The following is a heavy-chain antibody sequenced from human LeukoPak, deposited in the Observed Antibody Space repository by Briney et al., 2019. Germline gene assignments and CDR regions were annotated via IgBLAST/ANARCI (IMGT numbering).Heavy chain of an antibody. CDR3: ARPTLTLYSSSPFDY. CDR1: GYSFTNYW. Sequence: GESLKISCKGSGYSFTNYWIGWVRQMPGKGLEWMGIIYPGDSDTRYSPSFQGQVTISADKSISTAYLQWSSLKASDTAMYYCARPTLTLYSSSPFDYWGQGTLVTVSS. CDR2: IYPGDSDT. D-gene: IGHD6-13*01. V-gene: IGHV5-51*01. J-gene: IGHJ4*02.